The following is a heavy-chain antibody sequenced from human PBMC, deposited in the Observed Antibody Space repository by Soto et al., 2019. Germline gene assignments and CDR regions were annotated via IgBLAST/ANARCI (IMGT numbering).Heavy chain of an antibody. CDR2: ISYGGSNK. Sequence: PGGPLGPSCQPSGFSFSSYAMQWVRQAPGKGLEWVAVISYGGSNKYYADPVKGRFTISRDNSKNTLYMQMNSVRDEETAVYYCARDLSTAARSPLVVVAAIRGYFDYWGQGNVVTVSS. V-gene: IGHV3-30-3*01. D-gene: IGHD2-15*01. CDR3: ARDLSTAARSPLVVVAAIRGYFDY. J-gene: IGHJ4*02. CDR1: GFSFSSYA.